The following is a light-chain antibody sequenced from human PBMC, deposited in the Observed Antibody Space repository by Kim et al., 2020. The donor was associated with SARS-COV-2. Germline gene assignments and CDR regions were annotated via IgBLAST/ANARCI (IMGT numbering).Light chain of an antibody. Sequence: QSVLTQPPSASGTPGQRVTISCSGSSSNIGSNYVYWYQQLPGTAPKLLIYRNNQRPSGVPDRFSGSKSGTSASLAISGLRSEDEADYYCAAWDDSLSGPGVFGRGTQLTVL. V-gene: IGLV1-47*01. CDR1: SSNIGSNY. CDR2: RNN. CDR3: AAWDDSLSGPGV. J-gene: IGLJ3*02.